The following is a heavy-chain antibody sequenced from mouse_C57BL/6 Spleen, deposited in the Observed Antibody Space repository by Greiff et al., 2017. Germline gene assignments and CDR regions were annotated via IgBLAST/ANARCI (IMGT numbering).Heavy chain of an antibody. Sequence: QVQLQQSGAELVRPGTSVKVSCKASGYAFTNYLIEWVKQRPGQGLEWIGVFNPGSGGTNYNEKFKGKATLTADKSSSPAYMQLSSLTSEDSAVXFCAVGFTTVHWFAYWGQGTLVTVSA. CDR3: AVGFTTVHWFAY. J-gene: IGHJ3*01. CDR1: GYAFTNYL. CDR2: FNPGSGGT. D-gene: IGHD1-1*01. V-gene: IGHV1-54*01.